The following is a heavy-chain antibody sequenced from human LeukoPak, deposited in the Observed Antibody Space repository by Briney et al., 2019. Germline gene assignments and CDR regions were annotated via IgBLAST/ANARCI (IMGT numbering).Heavy chain of an antibody. D-gene: IGHD3-10*01. V-gene: IGHV4-59*12. CDR2: IYYSGST. CDR3: ARGPGLYYYGSGSYDY. CDR1: GGSISSYY. J-gene: IGHJ4*02. Sequence: SETLSLTCTVSGGSISSYYWSWIRQPPGKGLEWIGYIYYSGSTNYNPSLKSRVTISVKTSKNQFSLKLSSVTAADTAVYYCARGPGLYYYGSGSYDYWGQGTLVTVSS.